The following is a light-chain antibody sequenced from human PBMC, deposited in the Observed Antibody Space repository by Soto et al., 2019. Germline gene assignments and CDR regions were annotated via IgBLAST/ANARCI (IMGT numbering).Light chain of an antibody. J-gene: IGLJ1*01. CDR1: SSDVGGYNY. Sequence: SVLTQPASVSGSPGQSITISCTGTSSDVGGYNYVSWYQHHPGKAPRLMICASSNRPSGVSHRFSGSRSGNTASLTISGLQAEDEADYYCSSYTSGSTLYVFGTGTKVTVL. CDR3: SSYTSGSTLYV. V-gene: IGLV2-14*01. CDR2: ASS.